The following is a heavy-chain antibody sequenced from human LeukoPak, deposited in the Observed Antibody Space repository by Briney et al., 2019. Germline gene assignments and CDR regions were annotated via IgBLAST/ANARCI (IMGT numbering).Heavy chain of an antibody. J-gene: IGHJ4*02. D-gene: IGHD6-6*01. V-gene: IGHV1-18*01. Sequence: ASVKVSCKASGYDFINYGITWVRQAPGQGLEWMGWISLDEGNTDYKLQGRVTMATDTSTSTAYMELRSMRSDDTVVYYCARGGPFFSSSSSKEYYFDYWGQGTLVTVPS. CDR2: ISLDEGNT. CDR3: ARGGPFFSSSSSKEYYFDY. CDR1: GYDFINYG.